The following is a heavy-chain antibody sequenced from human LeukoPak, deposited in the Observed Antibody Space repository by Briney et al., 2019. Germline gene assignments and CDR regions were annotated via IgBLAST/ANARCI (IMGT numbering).Heavy chain of an antibody. V-gene: IGHV1-18*01. D-gene: IGHD3-3*01. CDR1: GYTFTSYG. Sequence: ASVKVSCKASGYTFTSYGISWVRQAPGQGLEWMGWISAYNGNTNYAQKLQGRVTMTTDTSTSTAYMELRCLRSDDTAVYYCARESGPFYDFWSGSYYFDYWGQGTLVTVSS. CDR2: ISAYNGNT. CDR3: ARESGPFYDFWSGSYYFDY. J-gene: IGHJ4*02.